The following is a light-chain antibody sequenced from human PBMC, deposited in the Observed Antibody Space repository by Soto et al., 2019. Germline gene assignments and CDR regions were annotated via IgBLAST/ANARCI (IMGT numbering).Light chain of an antibody. CDR1: QSISGS. CDR3: QQYGISPRT. Sequence: DIQMTQSPSSLSASVDARVTITCRASQSISGSLNWYQQKPGKAPKLLIYAAFSLQSGVPDRFSGSGSGTDFTLTISRLEPEDFAVYYCQQYGISPRTFGQGTKVDIK. J-gene: IGKJ1*01. V-gene: IGKV1-39*01. CDR2: AAF.